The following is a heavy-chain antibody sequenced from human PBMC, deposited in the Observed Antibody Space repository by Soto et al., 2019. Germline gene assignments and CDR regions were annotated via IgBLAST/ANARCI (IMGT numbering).Heavy chain of an antibody. CDR1: GFTFSSDI. J-gene: IGHJ3*02. CDR2: ISSSSSTL. V-gene: IGHV3-48*02. Sequence: PGGSLRLWCGASGFTFSSDIMNWVRHSPGRGLEXVSYISSSSSTLHYAVSVRGLFTISRDNAKNSLYRQMESLRDEDKAVYYCARDLVYCSSTSCFHQDAFDIWGQGTMVTVSS. D-gene: IGHD2-2*01. CDR3: ARDLVYCSSTSCFHQDAFDI.